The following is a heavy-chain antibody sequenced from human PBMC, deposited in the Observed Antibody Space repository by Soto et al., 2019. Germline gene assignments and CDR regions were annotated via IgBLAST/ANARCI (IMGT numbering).Heavy chain of an antibody. Sequence: QVQLVESGGGVVQPGRSLRLSCAASGFTFSNYGMHWVRQAPGKGLEWVAVIWYDGSNKYYADSVKGRFTISRDNSKNTLYLQMNSLRAEDTAVYYCARDYGGNPTHFDYWGQGTLVTVSS. CDR2: IWYDGSNK. CDR1: GFTFSNYG. J-gene: IGHJ4*02. D-gene: IGHD4-17*01. V-gene: IGHV3-33*01. CDR3: ARDYGGNPTHFDY.